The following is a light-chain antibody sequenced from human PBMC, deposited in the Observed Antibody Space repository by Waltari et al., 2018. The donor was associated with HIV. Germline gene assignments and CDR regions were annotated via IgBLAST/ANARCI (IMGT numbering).Light chain of an antibody. V-gene: IGLV1-44*01. CDR3: AAWDDSLNGLWV. J-gene: IGLJ3*02. CDR2: SNI. Sequence: QSVPTQPPSASRTPGQRVTISCSGTSSNFGSNTVNWYQQLPGTAPKLLIYSNIQRPSGVPDRFSGSKSGTSASLAISGLQSDDEADYYCAAWDDSLNGLWVFGGGTKLTVL. CDR1: SSNFGSNT.